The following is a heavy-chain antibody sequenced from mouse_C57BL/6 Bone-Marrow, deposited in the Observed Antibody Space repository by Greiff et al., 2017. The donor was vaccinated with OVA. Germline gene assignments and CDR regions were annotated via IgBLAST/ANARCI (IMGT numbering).Heavy chain of an antibody. CDR2: ISSGGDYI. D-gene: IGHD2-1*01. Sequence: EVLLVESGAGLVKPGGSLKLSCAASGFTFSSYAMSWVRQTPEKRLEWVAYISSGGDYIYYADTVKGRFTISRDNAKNTLYLQISSLTSEDSAMYYCTRLLVAMDYWGQGTSVTVSS. V-gene: IGHV5-9-1*02. J-gene: IGHJ4*01. CDR3: TRLLVAMDY. CDR1: GFTFSSYA.